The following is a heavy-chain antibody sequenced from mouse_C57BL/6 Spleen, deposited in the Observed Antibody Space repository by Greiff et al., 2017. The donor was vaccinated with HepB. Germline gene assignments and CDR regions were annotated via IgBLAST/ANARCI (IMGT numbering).Heavy chain of an antibody. Sequence: EVQLQQSGAELVRPGASVKLSCTASGFNIKDGYMHWVKQRPEQGLEWIGWIDPENGDTEYASKFQGKATITADTSSNPAYLQLSSLPSEDTAVYYCTKAGSFDYWGQGTTLTVSS. D-gene: IGHD4-1*01. J-gene: IGHJ2*01. CDR1: GFNIKDGY. V-gene: IGHV14-4*01. CDR3: TKAGSFDY. CDR2: IDPENGDT.